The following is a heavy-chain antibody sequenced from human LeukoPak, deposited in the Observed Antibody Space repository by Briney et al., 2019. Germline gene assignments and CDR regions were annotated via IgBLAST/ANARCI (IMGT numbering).Heavy chain of an antibody. Sequence: KTSETLSLTCAVYGGSFSGYYWSWIRQPPGKGLEWIGEINHSGSTNYNPSLKSRVTISVDTSKNQFSLKLSSVTAADTAVYYCAWRGYSYGHYFDYWGQGTLVTVSS. D-gene: IGHD5-18*01. CDR1: GGSFSGYY. V-gene: IGHV4-34*01. CDR3: AWRGYSYGHYFDY. CDR2: INHSGST. J-gene: IGHJ4*02.